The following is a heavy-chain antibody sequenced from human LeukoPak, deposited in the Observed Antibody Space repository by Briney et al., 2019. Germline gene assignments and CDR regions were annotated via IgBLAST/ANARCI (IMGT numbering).Heavy chain of an antibody. CDR1: GFTFSSYW. D-gene: IGHD2-2*01. CDR3: ARAGYCSSTSCYYYYYYMDV. V-gene: IGHV3-7*01. Sequence: GGSLRLSCAASGFTFSSYWMSWVRQAPGKGLESVANIKQDGSEKYYVDSVKGRFTISRDNAKNSLYLQMNSLRAEDTAVYYCARAGYCSSTSCYYYYYYMDVWGKGTTVTVSS. CDR2: IKQDGSEK. J-gene: IGHJ6*03.